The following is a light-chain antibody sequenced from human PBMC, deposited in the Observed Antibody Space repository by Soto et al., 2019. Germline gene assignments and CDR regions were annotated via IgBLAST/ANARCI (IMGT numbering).Light chain of an antibody. Sequence: EIVLTQSPGTLSLSPGERATLSCRASQSVSSSYLAWYQQKPGQAPRLLIYGASSRATGIPDRFSGSGSGPDFTLTISRLEPEDFAVYYCQQYGSSPPWKFGQGTKMEIK. J-gene: IGKJ1*01. CDR2: GAS. V-gene: IGKV3-20*01. CDR1: QSVSSSY. CDR3: QQYGSSPPWK.